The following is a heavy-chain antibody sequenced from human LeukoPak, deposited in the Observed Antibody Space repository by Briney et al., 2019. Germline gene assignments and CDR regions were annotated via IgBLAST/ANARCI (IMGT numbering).Heavy chain of an antibody. CDR3: ARDRVGATDYFDY. J-gene: IGHJ4*02. V-gene: IGHV3-30-3*01. Sequence: GGSLRLSCAASGFTFSSYAMHWVRQAPGKGLEWVAVISYDGSNKYYADSVKGRFTISRGNSKNTLYLQMNSLRAEDTAVYYCARDRVGATDYFDYWGQGTLVTVSS. D-gene: IGHD1-26*01. CDR1: GFTFSSYA. CDR2: ISYDGSNK.